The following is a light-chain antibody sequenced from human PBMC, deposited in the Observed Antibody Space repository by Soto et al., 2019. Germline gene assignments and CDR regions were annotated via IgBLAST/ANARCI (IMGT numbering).Light chain of an antibody. J-gene: IGKJ3*01. CDR3: QQGGT. CDR2: AAS. Sequence: DIQLTQSPSFLSASVGDRVTITCRASQGISSYLAWYQQKPGKAPKLLIYAASTLQSGVPSRFSGSGSGTGFTLTMSSLQPEDFATYYCQQGGTFGPGTKVDI. CDR1: QGISSY. V-gene: IGKV1-9*01.